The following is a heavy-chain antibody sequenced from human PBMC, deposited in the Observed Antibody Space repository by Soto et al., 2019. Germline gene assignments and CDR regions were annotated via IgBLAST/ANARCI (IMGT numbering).Heavy chain of an antibody. J-gene: IGHJ5*02. V-gene: IGHV4-4*02. CDR3: ARLRIATNKDKWFDP. D-gene: IGHD2-21*01. CDR1: GGSISSSNW. CDR2: IYHSGST. Sequence: SETLSLTCAVSGGSISSSNWWSWVRQPPGKGLEWIGEIYHSGSTNYNPSLKSRVTISVDKSKNQFSLKLSSVTAADTAVYYCARLRIATNKDKWFDPWGQGTLVTVS.